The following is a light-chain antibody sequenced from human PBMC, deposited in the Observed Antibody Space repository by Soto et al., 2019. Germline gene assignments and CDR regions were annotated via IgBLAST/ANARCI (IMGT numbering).Light chain of an antibody. Sequence: PSPASQALKRGERANLSCRASHSVSSNLAWYQQKPGQSPRLLIYGASTRATGIPARFSGRRSEAECTLITSCFFSEEDGIYYGQQDSNFLPIPLDGGTKADI. V-gene: IGKV3-15*01. CDR2: GAS. CDR3: QQDSNFLPIP. CDR1: HSVSSN. J-gene: IGKJ4*01.